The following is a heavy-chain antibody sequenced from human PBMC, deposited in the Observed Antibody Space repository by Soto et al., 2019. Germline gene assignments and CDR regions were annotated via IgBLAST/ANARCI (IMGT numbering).Heavy chain of an antibody. D-gene: IGHD3-10*01. Sequence: QVQLVESGGGVVQPGRSLRLSCAASGFTFSSYAMHWVRQAPGKGLEWVAVISYDGSNKYYADSVKGRFTISRDNSKNTLYLQMTSLRAEDTAVYYCARDRGLWFGEFLFDYWGQGTLVTVSS. CDR2: ISYDGSNK. V-gene: IGHV3-30-3*01. J-gene: IGHJ4*02. CDR1: GFTFSSYA. CDR3: ARDRGLWFGEFLFDY.